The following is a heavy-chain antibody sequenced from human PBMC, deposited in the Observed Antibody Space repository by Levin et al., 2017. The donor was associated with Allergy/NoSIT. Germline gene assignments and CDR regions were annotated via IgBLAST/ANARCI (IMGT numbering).Heavy chain of an antibody. CDR3: ARPARADTSNYYFDS. V-gene: IGHV1-2*02. D-gene: IGHD5-18*01. Sequence: GASVKVSCKASGYTFTGYYIHWVRQAPGQGLEWVGWINPNTGGTNSAQKFQGRVTMTTYTSISTTYMELSRLRSDDSAVYYCARPARADTSNYYFDSWGQGTLVTVSS. J-gene: IGHJ4*02. CDR2: INPNTGGT. CDR1: GYTFTGYY.